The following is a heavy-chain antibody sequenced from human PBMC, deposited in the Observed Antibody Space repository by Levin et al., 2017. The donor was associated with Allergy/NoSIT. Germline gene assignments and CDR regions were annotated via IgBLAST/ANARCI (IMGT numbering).Heavy chain of an antibody. CDR1: GFPFSAYD. V-gene: IGHV3-23*01. CDR2: ISRSGGSA. Sequence: GGSLRLSCAASGFPFSAYDMSWVRQAPGKGLEWVSSISRSGGSADYAASVKGRFTMSRDNSKKTLYLQMDSLMGEDTAVYYCAKRAGGGDMEYWGQGTLVTVSS. D-gene: IGHD3-3*01. CDR3: AKRAGGGDMEY. J-gene: IGHJ1*01.